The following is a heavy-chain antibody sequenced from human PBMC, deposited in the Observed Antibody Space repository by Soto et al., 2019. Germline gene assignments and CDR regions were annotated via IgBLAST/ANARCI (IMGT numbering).Heavy chain of an antibody. CDR1: GFTFSGYS. J-gene: IGHJ4*02. CDR2: ISSRSTNI. V-gene: IGHV3-21*06. D-gene: IGHD6-19*01. Sequence: GALRLSCVGSGFTFSGYSMAWVRQAPGRGLEWVASISSRSTNIDYADSVKGRFTISRDNAKNLVSLQMSSLRGEDTALYYCAKFTEPGYSSIWYYFEYWGQGTPVTVSS. CDR3: AKFTEPGYSSIWYYFEY.